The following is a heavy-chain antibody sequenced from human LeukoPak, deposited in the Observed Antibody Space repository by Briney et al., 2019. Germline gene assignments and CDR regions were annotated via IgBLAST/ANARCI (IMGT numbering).Heavy chain of an antibody. CDR1: GFTFSSYS. J-gene: IGHJ3*02. D-gene: IGHD1-26*01. CDR2: ISSSSSYI. Sequence: GGSLRLSCAASGFTFSSYSMNWVRQAPGKGGEGVSSISSSSSYIYYADSVKGRFTISRDNAKNSLYLQMNSLRAEDTAVYYCARKGAAVSAFDIWGQGTMVTVSS. V-gene: IGHV3-21*01. CDR3: ARKGAAVSAFDI.